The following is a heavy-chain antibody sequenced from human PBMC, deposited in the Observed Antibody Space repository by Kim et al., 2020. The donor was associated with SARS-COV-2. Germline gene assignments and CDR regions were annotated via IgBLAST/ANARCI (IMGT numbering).Heavy chain of an antibody. V-gene: IGHV1-8*01. Sequence: ASVKVSCKASGYTFTSYDINWVRQATGQGLEWMGWMNPNSGNTGYAQKFQGRVTMTRNTSISTAYMELSSLRSEDTAVYYCARGSYRGYCSGGSCYSLYYYYYYMDVWGKGTTVTISS. CDR2: MNPNSGNT. J-gene: IGHJ6*03. CDR1: GYTFTSYD. D-gene: IGHD2-15*01. CDR3: ARGSYRGYCSGGSCYSLYYYYYYMDV.